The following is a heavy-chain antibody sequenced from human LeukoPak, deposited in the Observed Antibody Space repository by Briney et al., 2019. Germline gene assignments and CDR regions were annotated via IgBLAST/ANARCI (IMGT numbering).Heavy chain of an antibody. CDR1: GGSISSNRYY. J-gene: IGHJ3*02. V-gene: IGHV4-61*02. CDR3: AREEGYDFWSGPDAFDI. CDR2: IYTSGST. D-gene: IGHD3-3*01. Sequence: SETLSLTCTVSGGSISSNRYYWSWIRQSAGKGLEWIGRIYTSGSTNYNPSLKSRVTISVDTSKNQFSLKLSSVTAADTAVYYCAREEGYDFWSGPDAFDIWGQGTMVTVSS.